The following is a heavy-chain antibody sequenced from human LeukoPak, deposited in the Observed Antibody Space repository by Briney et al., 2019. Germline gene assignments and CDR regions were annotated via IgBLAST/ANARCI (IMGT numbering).Heavy chain of an antibody. CDR3: TRVGPSTVVDY. D-gene: IGHD1-26*01. V-gene: IGHV3-73*01. CDR2: IRSKPQSYAT. Sequence: GGSLRLSCAASGFTFSDSATHWVRQASGKGLGWVGRIRSKPQSYATAYDESLEGRFTISRDDSKNTAYLQMSSLKIEDTAVYYCTRVGPSTVVDYWGQGTQVTVSS. CDR1: GFTFSDSA. J-gene: IGHJ4*02.